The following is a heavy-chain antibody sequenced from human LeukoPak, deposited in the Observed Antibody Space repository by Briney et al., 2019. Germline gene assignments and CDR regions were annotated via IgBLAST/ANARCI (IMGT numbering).Heavy chain of an antibody. D-gene: IGHD2-21*02. CDR2: ISYDVGSNT. V-gene: IGHV3-30-3*01. CDR1: GLTVSSKY. Sequence: GGSLRLSCAASGLTVSSKYMSWVRQAPGKGLEWVAVISYDVGSNTYYADPVKGRFTISRDNSKNTLYLQMNSLRAEDTAVYYCAAELYRGGDCCHFDYWGQGTLVTVSS. J-gene: IGHJ4*02. CDR3: AAELYRGGDCCHFDY.